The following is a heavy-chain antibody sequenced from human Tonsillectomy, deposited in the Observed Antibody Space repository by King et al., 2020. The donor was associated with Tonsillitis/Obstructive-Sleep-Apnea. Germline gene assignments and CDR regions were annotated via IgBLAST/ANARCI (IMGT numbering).Heavy chain of an antibody. J-gene: IGHJ6*03. CDR3: ASLGKLRIPRQRYYYYYYMDV. V-gene: IGHV4-34*01. D-gene: IGHD2-15*01. CDR1: GGSFSGYY. Sequence: VQLQQWGAGLLKPSETLSLTCAVYGGSFSGYYWSWIRQPPGKGLEWIGEINHSGSTNYNPSLKSRVTISVDTSKNQFSLKLSSVTAADTAVYYCASLGKLRIPRQRYYYYYYMDVWGKGTTVTVSS. CDR2: INHSGST.